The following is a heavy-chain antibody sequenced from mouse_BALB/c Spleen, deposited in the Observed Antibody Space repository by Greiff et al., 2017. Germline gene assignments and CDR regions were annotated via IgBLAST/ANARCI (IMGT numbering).Heavy chain of an antibody. J-gene: IGHJ2*01. CDR1: GYTFTSYW. V-gene: IGHV1-7*01. CDR3: AREVPDY. CDR2: INPSTGYT. Sequence: QVQLKQSGAELAKPGASVKMSCKASGYTFTSYWMHWVKQRPGQGLEWIGYINPSTGYTEYNQKFKDKATLTADKSSSTAYMQLSSLTSEDSAVYYCAREVPDYWGQGTTLTVSS.